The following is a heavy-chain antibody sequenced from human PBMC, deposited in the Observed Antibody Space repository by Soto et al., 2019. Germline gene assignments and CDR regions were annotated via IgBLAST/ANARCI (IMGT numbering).Heavy chain of an antibody. CDR2: ISNDGSNK. J-gene: IGHJ1*01. CDR1: GFTFSSYG. Sequence: QVQLVESGGGVVQPGRSLSLSCAASGFTFSSYGMHWVRQAPGKGLEWVAVISNDGSNKYYADSVKGRFTISRDNSKNPVYLQMYSLGAEDAAVYYCAQALVATGTGDFQHWGQGTLVTVS. D-gene: IGHD5-12*01. V-gene: IGHV3-30*18. CDR3: AQALVATGTGDFQH.